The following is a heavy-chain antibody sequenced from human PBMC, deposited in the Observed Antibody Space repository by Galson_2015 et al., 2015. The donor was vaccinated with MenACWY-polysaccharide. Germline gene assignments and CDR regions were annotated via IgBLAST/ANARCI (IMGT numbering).Heavy chain of an antibody. CDR2: TKNRANGYTT. Sequence: SLRLSCATSGFTFSDHYIDWVRQAPGKGLEWVGRTKNRANGYTTEYAASVKGRFTISRDDSKNSLYLQMNSLKTEDTAVYYCTTDTNLGYWGQGTLVTVSS. J-gene: IGHJ4*02. CDR3: TTDTNLGY. CDR1: GFTFSDHY. D-gene: IGHD1-26*01. V-gene: IGHV3-72*01.